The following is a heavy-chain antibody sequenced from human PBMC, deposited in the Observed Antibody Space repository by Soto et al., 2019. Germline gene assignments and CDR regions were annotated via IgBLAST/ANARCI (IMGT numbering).Heavy chain of an antibody. CDR1: GFTFSSYA. CDR2: ISGSGDST. V-gene: IGHV3-23*01. Sequence: EVQLLESGGGLVQPGGSLRLSCAASGFTFSSYAMSWVRQAPGKGLEWVSVISGSGDSTYYADSVKGRFTISRDNSKNILYLQMNSLRAEDTAVYYCARRSSGWYFDYWGQGTLVTVPS. D-gene: IGHD6-19*01. CDR3: ARRSSGWYFDY. J-gene: IGHJ4*02.